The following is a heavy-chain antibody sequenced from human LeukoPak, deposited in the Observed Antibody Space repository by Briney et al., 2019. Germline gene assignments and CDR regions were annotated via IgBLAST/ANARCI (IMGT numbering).Heavy chain of an antibody. CDR2: IRNKAYGGTT. D-gene: IGHD3-22*01. V-gene: IGHV3-49*05. Sequence: KSGGSLRLSCTASGFTFGDYAMSWFRQAPGKGLEWVSFIRNKAYGGTTENAASVKGRFTISRDDSRSIAYLQMNSLKTEDTAVYYCARAGYYDSSGYPYFDSWGQGTLVTVTS. CDR1: GFTFGDYA. CDR3: ARAGYYDSSGYPYFDS. J-gene: IGHJ4*02.